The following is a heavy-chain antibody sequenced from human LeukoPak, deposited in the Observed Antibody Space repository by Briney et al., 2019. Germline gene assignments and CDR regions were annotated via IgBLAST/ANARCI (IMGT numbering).Heavy chain of an antibody. Sequence: GGSLRLSCAASGFTFSNAWMSWVRQAPGKGLEWVSAISGSGGSTYYADSVKGRFTISRDNSKNTLYLQMNSLRAEDTAVYYCAKTPSKAEMATIPDYWGQGTLVTVSS. CDR3: AKTPSKAEMATIPDY. CDR1: GFTFSNAW. D-gene: IGHD5-24*01. V-gene: IGHV3-23*01. J-gene: IGHJ4*02. CDR2: ISGSGGST.